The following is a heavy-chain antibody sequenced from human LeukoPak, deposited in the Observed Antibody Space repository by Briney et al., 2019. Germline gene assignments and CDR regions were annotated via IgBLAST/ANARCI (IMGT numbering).Heavy chain of an antibody. V-gene: IGHV3-30*04. D-gene: IGHD6-13*01. CDR2: ISYDGSNK. Sequence: PGRSLRLSCAASRFTFSSYAMHWVRQAPGKGLEWVAVISYDGSNKYYADSVKGRFTISRDNSKNTLYLQMNSLRAEDTAVYYCARDRDSSFDYWGQGTLVTVSS. CDR3: ARDRDSSFDY. CDR1: RFTFSSYA. J-gene: IGHJ4*02.